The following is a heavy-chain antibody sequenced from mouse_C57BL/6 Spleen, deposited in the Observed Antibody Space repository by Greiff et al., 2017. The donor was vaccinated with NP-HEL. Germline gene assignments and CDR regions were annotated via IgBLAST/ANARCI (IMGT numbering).Heavy chain of an antibody. J-gene: IGHJ4*01. V-gene: IGHV5-6*02. CDR3: ARRAWDHAMDY. Sequence: DVKLVESGGDLVKPGGSLKLSCAASGFTFSSYGMSWVRQTPDKRLEWVAIISSGGSYTYYPDSVKGRFTISRDNAKNTLYLQMSSLKSEDTAMYYCARRAWDHAMDYWGQGTSVTVSS. CDR1: GFTFSSYG. CDR2: ISSGGSYT. D-gene: IGHD4-1*01.